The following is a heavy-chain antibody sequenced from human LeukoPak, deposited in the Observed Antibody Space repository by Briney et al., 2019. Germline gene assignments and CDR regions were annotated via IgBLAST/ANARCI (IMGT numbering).Heavy chain of an antibody. Sequence: ASVKVSCKASGGTFSSYAISWVRQAPGQGLEWMGWISLYNGDTNYAQKVQGRVTMTTDTSTNTAYMELWSLRSDDTAVYYCARSASGSCYYLPFDYWGQGTPVTVSS. V-gene: IGHV1-18*01. CDR3: ARSASGSCYYLPFDY. CDR1: GGTFSSYA. D-gene: IGHD3-22*01. J-gene: IGHJ4*02. CDR2: ISLYNGDT.